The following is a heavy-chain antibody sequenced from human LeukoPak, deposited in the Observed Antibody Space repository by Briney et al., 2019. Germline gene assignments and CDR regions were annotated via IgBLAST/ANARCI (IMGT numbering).Heavy chain of an antibody. CDR1: GFTFSSYG. V-gene: IGHV3-33*06. D-gene: IGHD4-17*01. CDR3: AKDYGDLTEFDDAFDI. J-gene: IGHJ3*02. CDR2: IWYDGSNK. Sequence: GRSLRLSCAASGFTFSSYGMHWVRQAPGKGLEWVAVIWYDGSNKYYADSVKGRFTISRDNSKNTLYLQMNSLRAEDTAVYYCAKDYGDLTEFDDAFDIWGQGTMVTISS.